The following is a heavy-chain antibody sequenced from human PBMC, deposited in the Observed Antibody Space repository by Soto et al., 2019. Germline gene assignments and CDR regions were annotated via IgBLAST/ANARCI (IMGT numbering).Heavy chain of an antibody. CDR2: IYVGDSDT. J-gene: IGHJ4*02. V-gene: IGHV5-51*01. CDR1: TFSFNTYW. D-gene: IGHD5-12*01. CDR3: ARHRYTGYDSMAY. Sequence: GESLKISCKGSTFSFNTYWIAWVRQMPGKGLGWMGIIYVGDSDTRYSPSFQGQVTMSADKSISTAYLQWSSLKASDSAMYYCARHRYTGYDSMAYWGQGTLVTVSS.